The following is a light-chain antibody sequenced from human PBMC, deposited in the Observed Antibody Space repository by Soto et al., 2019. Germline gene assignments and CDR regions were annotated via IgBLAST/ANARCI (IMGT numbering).Light chain of an antibody. V-gene: IGKV3-20*01. CDR2: GAS. J-gene: IGKJ1*01. CDR3: QQYDSSSWT. Sequence: ESVLTQSPGTLSLSPGERATLSCRASQSVSSSYLAWYQQKPGQAPRLLIYGASSRATGIPDRFSGSGSGTDFTLTISSLEPEDFAVYYCQQYDSSSWTFGQGTKVEIK. CDR1: QSVSSSY.